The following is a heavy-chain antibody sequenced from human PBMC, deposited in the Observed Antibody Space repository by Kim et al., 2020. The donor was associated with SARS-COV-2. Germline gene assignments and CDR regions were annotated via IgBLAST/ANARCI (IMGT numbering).Heavy chain of an antibody. D-gene: IGHD3-10*01. CDR2: ISGSGGST. V-gene: IGHV3-23*01. CDR1: GFTFSSYA. Sequence: GGSLRLSCAASGFTFSSYAMSWVRQAPGKGLEWVSAISGSGGSTYYADSVKGRFTISRDNSKNTLYLQMNSLRAEDTAVYCCAKSPVLWFGGYYFDYWGQGTLVTVSS. J-gene: IGHJ4*02. CDR3: AKSPVLWFGGYYFDY.